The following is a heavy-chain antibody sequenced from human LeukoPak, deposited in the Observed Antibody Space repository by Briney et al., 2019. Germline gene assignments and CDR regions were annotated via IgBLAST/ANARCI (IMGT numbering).Heavy chain of an antibody. Sequence: SETLSLTCTVSDAPISDYYWIWIRQPPGKGLEWIGYVYYSGTTNYNPSLKSRVTISVDTSKNQFSLNLSSVTAADTAVYYCARGPIYYYMDVWGRGTTVTVSS. CDR3: ARGPIYYYMDV. CDR1: DAPISDYY. J-gene: IGHJ6*03. V-gene: IGHV4-59*01. CDR2: VYYSGTT.